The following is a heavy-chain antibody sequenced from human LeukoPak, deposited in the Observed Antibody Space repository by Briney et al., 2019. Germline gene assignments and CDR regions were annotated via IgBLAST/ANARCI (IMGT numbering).Heavy chain of an antibody. CDR2: IYHSGST. V-gene: IGHV4-38-2*01. J-gene: IGHJ3*02. Sequence: SSETLSLTCAVSGYSISSGDYWGWIRQPPGKGLEWIGSIYHSGSTNYNPSLKSRVTISVDTSKNQFSLKLSSVTAADTAVYYCARNLTVPRHDAFDIWGQGTMVTVSS. CDR3: ARNLTVPRHDAFDI. CDR1: GYSISSGDY. D-gene: IGHD6-6*01.